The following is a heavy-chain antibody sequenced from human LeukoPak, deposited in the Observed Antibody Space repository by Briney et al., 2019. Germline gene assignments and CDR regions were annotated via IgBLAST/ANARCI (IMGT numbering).Heavy chain of an antibody. Sequence: SETLSLTCAVSGGSFSGYYWSWIRQPPGKGLEWIGEINHSGSTNYKPSLKSRVTISVDTSKNQFSLKLSSVTAADTAVYYCASFYGDYNWFDPWGQGTLVTVSS. CDR1: GGSFSGYY. D-gene: IGHD4-17*01. V-gene: IGHV4-34*01. CDR2: INHSGST. J-gene: IGHJ5*02. CDR3: ASFYGDYNWFDP.